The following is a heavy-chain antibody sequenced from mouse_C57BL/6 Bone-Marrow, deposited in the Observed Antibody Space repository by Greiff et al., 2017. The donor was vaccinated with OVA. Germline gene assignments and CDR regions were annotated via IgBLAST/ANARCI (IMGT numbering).Heavy chain of an antibody. CDR2: IDPSDSYT. J-gene: IGHJ3*01. V-gene: IGHV1-50*01. CDR1: GYTFTSYW. D-gene: IGHD1-1*01. Sequence: VQLQQPGAELVKPGASVKLSCKASGYTFTSYWMQWVKQRPGQGLEWIGEIDPSDSYTNYNQKFKGKATLTVDTSSSTAYMQLSSLTSEDSAVYYCARSRGYTTRGAYWGQGTLVTVSA. CDR3: ARSRGYTTRGAY.